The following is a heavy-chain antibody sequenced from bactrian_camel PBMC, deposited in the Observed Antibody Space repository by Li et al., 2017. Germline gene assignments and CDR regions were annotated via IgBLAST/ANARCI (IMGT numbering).Heavy chain of an antibody. D-gene: IGHD3*01. J-gene: IGHJ4*01. CDR1: GDIFSSIC. CDR2: IFTFSGRT. V-gene: IGHV3S1*01. Sequence: HVQLVESGGASVQSGGSLSLSCVATGDIFSSICMAWFRQAPGREREGVAQIFTFSGRTSYADSAEGRFTISQDNAKNTLYLQMDSLKLEDTAMYYCAADRDCYLGSSYVPTYKHWGRGTQVTVS. CDR3: AADRDCYLGSSYVPTYKH.